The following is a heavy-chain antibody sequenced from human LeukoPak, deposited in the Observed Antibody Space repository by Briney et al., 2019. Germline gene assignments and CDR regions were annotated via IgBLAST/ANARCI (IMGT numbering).Heavy chain of an antibody. CDR1: GGSFSGYY. V-gene: IGHV4-34*01. CDR2: INHSGST. D-gene: IGHD2-2*01. J-gene: IGHJ6*02. CDR3: ARGGAGYCSSTSCEVYYYGMDV. Sequence: SETLSLTCAVYGGSFSGYYWSWIRQPPGKGLEWIGEINHSGSTNYNPSLKSRVTISVDTSKNQFSLKLSSVTAADTAVYYCARGGAGYCSSTSCEVYYYGMDVWGQGTTVTVSS.